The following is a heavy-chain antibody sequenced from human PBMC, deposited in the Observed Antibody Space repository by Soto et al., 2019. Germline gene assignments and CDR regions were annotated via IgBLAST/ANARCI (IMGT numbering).Heavy chain of an antibody. CDR1: GFPFSNYT. Sequence: GGSLRLSCAASGFPFSNYTINWVRQAPGKGLEWLAVISYDGTIIYYTDSVKGRFTISRDDFKKTVFLQMNSLRREDPAVYHCAIEGFRMPWTFESWGEGVLFTVSS. CDR3: AIEGFRMPWTFES. J-gene: IGHJ4*02. V-gene: IGHV3-30*10. D-gene: IGHD2-2*01. CDR2: ISYDGTII.